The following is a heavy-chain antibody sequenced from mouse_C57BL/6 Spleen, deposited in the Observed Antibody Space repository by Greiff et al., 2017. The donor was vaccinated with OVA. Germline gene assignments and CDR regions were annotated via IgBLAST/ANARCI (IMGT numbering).Heavy chain of an antibody. CDR3: ARLSMDY. V-gene: IGHV1-42*01. J-gene: IGHJ4*01. CDR1: GYSFTGYY. Sequence: EVQLVESGPELVKPGASVKISCKASGYSFTGYYMNWVKQSPEKSLEWIGEINPSTGGTTYNQKFKAKATLTVDKSSSTAYMQLKSLTSEDSAVYYCARLSMDYWGQGTSVTVSS. CDR2: INPSTGGT.